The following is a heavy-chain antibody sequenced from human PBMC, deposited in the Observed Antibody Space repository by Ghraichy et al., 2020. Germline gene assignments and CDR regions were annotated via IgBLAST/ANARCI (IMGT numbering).Heavy chain of an antibody. J-gene: IGHJ5*02. CDR3: ARDLVSSSWYEAGFDP. D-gene: IGHD6-13*01. V-gene: IGHV3-74*01. CDR1: GFTFSSYW. CDR2: INSDGSST. Sequence: GGSLRLTCAASGFTFSSYWMHWVRQAPGKGLVWVSRINSDGSSTSYADSVKGRFTISRDNAKNTLYLQMNSLRAEDTAVYYCARDLVSSSWYEAGFDPWGKGTLATASS.